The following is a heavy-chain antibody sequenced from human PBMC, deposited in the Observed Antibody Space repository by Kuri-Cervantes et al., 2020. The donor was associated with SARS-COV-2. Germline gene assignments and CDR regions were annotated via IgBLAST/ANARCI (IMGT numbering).Heavy chain of an antibody. D-gene: IGHD6-13*01. CDR3: ARGRIAAAANNWFDP. CDR2: IYYSGST. V-gene: IGHV4-39*01. CDR1: GGSISSSSYY. Sequence: SETLSLTCTVSGGSISSSSYYWGWIRQPPGKGLEWIGSIYYSGSTYYNPSLKSRVTISVDTSKNQFSLKLSSVTAADTAVYYCARGRIAAAANNWFDPWGQGTLVTVSS. J-gene: IGHJ5*02.